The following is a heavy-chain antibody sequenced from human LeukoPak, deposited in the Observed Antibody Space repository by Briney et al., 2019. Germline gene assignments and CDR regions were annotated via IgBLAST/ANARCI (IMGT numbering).Heavy chain of an antibody. V-gene: IGHV3-23*01. Sequence: GGSLRLSCATSGFTFRNYAMTWVRQAPGKGLEWVSTVRGSGSSTYYADSVKGRFAISRDNSENILFLQMNSLRAEDTALYYCARALETAVDWFDPWGQGTLVTVSS. J-gene: IGHJ5*02. CDR2: VRGSGSST. CDR1: GFTFRNYA. CDR3: ARALETAVDWFDP. D-gene: IGHD2-2*01.